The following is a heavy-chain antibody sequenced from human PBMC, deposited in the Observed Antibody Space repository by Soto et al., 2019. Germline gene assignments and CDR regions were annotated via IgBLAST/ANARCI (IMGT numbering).Heavy chain of an antibody. J-gene: IGHJ4*02. D-gene: IGHD3-10*01. Sequence: PGGSLRLSCAASGFTFSSYAMSWVRQAPGKGLEWVSAISGSGGSTYYADSVKGRFTISRDNSKNTLYLQMNSLRAEDTAVYYCAKIGWFGELFYYFDYWGQGTLVTVSS. CDR1: GFTFSSYA. CDR2: ISGSGGST. V-gene: IGHV3-23*01. CDR3: AKIGWFGELFYYFDY.